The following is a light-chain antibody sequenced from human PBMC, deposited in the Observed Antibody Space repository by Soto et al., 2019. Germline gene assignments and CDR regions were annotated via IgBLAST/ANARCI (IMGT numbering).Light chain of an antibody. Sequence: EIVLTQSPATLSLSPVEIATLSFMASRTILSNLSWYHQKPGQAPRLLIYGASTRATGFPARFSGSGSGTDFTLTISSLQSEDFAVYYCQHYNYWPYTFGQGTKVDIK. CDR2: GAS. V-gene: IGKV3-15*01. J-gene: IGKJ2*01. CDR1: RTILSN. CDR3: QHYNYWPYT.